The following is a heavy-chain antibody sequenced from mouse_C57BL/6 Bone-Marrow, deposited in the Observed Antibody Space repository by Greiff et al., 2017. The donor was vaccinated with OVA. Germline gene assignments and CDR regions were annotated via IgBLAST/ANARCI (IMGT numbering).Heavy chain of an antibody. V-gene: IGHV14-4*01. J-gene: IGHJ2*01. CDR2: IDPENGDT. D-gene: IGHD2-3*01. CDR3: TNDGYYFDY. Sequence: VQLQQSGAELVRPGASVKLSCTASGFNIKDDYMHWVKQRPEQGLEWIGWIDPENGDTEYASKFQGKATITADTSSTTAYLQLSSLTSEDTAVYYCTNDGYYFDYWGQGTTLTVSS. CDR1: GFNIKDDY.